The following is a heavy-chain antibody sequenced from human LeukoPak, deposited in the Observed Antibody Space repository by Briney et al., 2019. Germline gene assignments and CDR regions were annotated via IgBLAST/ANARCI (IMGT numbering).Heavy chain of an antibody. V-gene: IGHV3-7*01. J-gene: IGHJ6*03. CDR2: IKQDGSEK. CDR3: ARLSSSWYRFDYYYMDV. CDR1: GFTLSSYW. Sequence: PGGSLRLSCAASGFTLSSYWMSWVRQAPGKGLEWVANIKQDGSEKYYVDSVKGRFTISRDNAKNSLYLQMNSLRAEDTAVYYCARLSSSWYRFDYYYMDVWGKGTTVTVSS. D-gene: IGHD6-13*01.